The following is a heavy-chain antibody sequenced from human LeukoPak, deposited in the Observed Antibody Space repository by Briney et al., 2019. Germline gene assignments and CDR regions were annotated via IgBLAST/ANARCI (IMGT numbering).Heavy chain of an antibody. CDR1: GYSFTGYY. CDR3: VRGYSYGFYFDY. CDR2: INPNSGGP. Sequence: ASVTVSCKTSGYSFTGYYIHWVRQAPGQGLEWMGRINPNSGGPNYGQKFQGTVTMTRDTSISTAYLELSNLRSDDTAAYYCVRGYSYGFYFDYWGQGSLVTVSS. V-gene: IGHV1-2*06. J-gene: IGHJ4*02. D-gene: IGHD5-18*01.